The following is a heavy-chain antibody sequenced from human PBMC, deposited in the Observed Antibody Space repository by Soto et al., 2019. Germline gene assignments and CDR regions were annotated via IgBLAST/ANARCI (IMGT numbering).Heavy chain of an antibody. CDR2: IKSKTDGGTT. Sequence: PGGSLRLSCAASGFIFENFGMSWVRQAPGKGLEWVGRIKSKTDGGTTDYAAPVKGRFTISRDDSKNTLYLQMNSLKTEDTAVYYCTTSFNYDFWSGYSPWYYYYGMDVWGQGTTVTVSS. CDR1: GFIFENFG. D-gene: IGHD3-3*01. CDR3: TTSFNYDFWSGYSPWYYYYGMDV. V-gene: IGHV3-15*01. J-gene: IGHJ6*02.